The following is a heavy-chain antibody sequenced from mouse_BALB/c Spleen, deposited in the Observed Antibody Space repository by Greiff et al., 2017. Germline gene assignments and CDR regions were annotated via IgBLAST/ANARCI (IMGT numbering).Heavy chain of an antibody. J-gene: IGHJ2*01. V-gene: IGHV1-7*01. Sequence: QVQLQQSGAELAKPGASVKMSCKASGYTFTSYWMHWVKQRPGQGLEWIGYINPSTGYTEYNQKFKDKATLTADKSSSTAYMQLSSLTSEDSAVYYCARGDTTGGYFDYWGQGTTLTVSS. CDR2: INPSTGYT. CDR1: GYTFTSYW. D-gene: IGHD1-1*01. CDR3: ARGDTTGGYFDY.